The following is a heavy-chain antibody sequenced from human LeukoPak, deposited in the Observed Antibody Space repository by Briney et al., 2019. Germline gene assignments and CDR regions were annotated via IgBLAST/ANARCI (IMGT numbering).Heavy chain of an antibody. Sequence: SVKVSCKASGGTFISYAISWVRQAPGQGLEWMGGIIPIFGTANYAQKFQGRVTITADESTSTAYMELSSLRSEDTAFYYCARGDDDFWSGYSAFDNGFDYWGQGSLVTVSS. V-gene: IGHV1-69*13. J-gene: IGHJ4*02. D-gene: IGHD3-3*01. CDR1: GGTFISYA. CDR3: ARGDDDFWSGYSAFDNGFDY. CDR2: IIPIFGTA.